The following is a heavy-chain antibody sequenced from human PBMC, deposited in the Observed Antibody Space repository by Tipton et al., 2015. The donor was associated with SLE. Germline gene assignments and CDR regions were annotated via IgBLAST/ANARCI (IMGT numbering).Heavy chain of an antibody. Sequence: LRLSCTVSGGSISSYYWSWIRQPAGKGLEWIGRIYTSGSTNYNPSLKSRVTMSVDTSKNQFSLKLSSVTAADTAVYYCAREGGGYYNYGMDVWGQGTTVTVSS. J-gene: IGHJ6*02. CDR3: AREGGGYYNYGMDV. CDR2: IYTSGST. V-gene: IGHV4-4*07. CDR1: GGSISSYY. D-gene: IGHD3-16*01.